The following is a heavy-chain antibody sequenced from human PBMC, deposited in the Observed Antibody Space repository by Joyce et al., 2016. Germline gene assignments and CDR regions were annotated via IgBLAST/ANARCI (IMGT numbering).Heavy chain of an antibody. CDR3: ARTTPNARGAYYFDS. V-gene: IGHV2-70*17. D-gene: IGHD3-16*01. J-gene: IGHJ4*02. Sequence: QVTLRESGPALVKPTQSLTLTCTFSGFSLSISGLCVSWIRQPPGKAPEWLARVDWEDDKFYHSSLKTRPTISKATSKNQVVLTVTDMDPIDTATYFCARTTPNARGAYYFDSWGLGTLVTVSS. CDR2: VDWEDDK. CDR1: GFSLSISGLC.